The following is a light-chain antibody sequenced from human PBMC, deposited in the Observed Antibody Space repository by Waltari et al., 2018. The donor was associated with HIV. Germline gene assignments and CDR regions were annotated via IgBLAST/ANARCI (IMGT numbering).Light chain of an antibody. CDR2: EVT. V-gene: IGLV2-18*02. CDR1: SSDIGSYNR. Sequence: QSTLTQPPSVSGSLGQSVTIACSGTSSDIGSYNRVSWYQQPPGTAPKLIIYEVTNRPSGVAGRFSGSKSGNTASLTISGRQAEDEADYYGSSYTTSSTWVFGGGTQLTVL. CDR3: SSYTTSSTWV. J-gene: IGLJ3*02.